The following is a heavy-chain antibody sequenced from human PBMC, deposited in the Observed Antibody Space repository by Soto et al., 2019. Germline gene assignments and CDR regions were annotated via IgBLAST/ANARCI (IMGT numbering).Heavy chain of an antibody. CDR1: GFTLSSYA. V-gene: IGHV3-23*01. CDR2: ISDSGGST. Sequence: GGSLRLSCAASGFTLSSYAMTWVRQAPGKGLEWVSTISDSGGSTYFADSVKGRFTISRDNSKNSLYLQLNTLRAEDTAVYYCATLGSSSWYNYPFNLWGQGTLVTVSS. D-gene: IGHD6-13*01. J-gene: IGHJ4*03. CDR3: ATLGSSSWYNYPFNL.